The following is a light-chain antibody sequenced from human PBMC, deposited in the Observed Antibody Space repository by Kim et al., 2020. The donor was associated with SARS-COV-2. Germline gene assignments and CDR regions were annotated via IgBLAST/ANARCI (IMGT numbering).Light chain of an antibody. J-gene: IGKJ1*01. CDR1: YTVSTTY. V-gene: IGKV3-20*01. CDR3: QQFGRPPKT. CDR2: CTS. Sequence: SPGERATLSCRASYTVSTTYLAWYQHKPGQAPRLLIYCTSYRATDIPDRFSGTGSGTDFTLTINRLEPEDFAVYYCQQFGRPPKTFGQGTKVDIK.